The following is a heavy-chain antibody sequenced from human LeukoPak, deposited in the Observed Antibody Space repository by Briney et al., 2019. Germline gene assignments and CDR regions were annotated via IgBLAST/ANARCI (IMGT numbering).Heavy chain of an antibody. CDR1: GFTLSSYW. CDR3: ARGSSILPNYYYYYMDV. CDR2: IKQDGSEK. Sequence: GGSLRLSCAASGFTLSSYWMSWVRQAPGEGLEWVANIKQDGSEKYYVDSVKGRFTISRDNAKNSLYLQMNSLRAEDTAVYYCARGSSILPNYYYYYMDVWGKGTTVTVSS. J-gene: IGHJ6*03. D-gene: IGHD6-13*01. V-gene: IGHV3-7*01.